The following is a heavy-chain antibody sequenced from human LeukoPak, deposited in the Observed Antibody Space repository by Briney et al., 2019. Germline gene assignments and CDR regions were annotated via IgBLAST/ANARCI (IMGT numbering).Heavy chain of an antibody. CDR1: GGSITSTTYY. Sequence: SETLSLTCTVSGGSITSTTYYWGWIRQPPGKGLEWIGSIYYSGSTYYNPSLKSRVTISGDTSKNQFSLQLNSVTPEDTAVYYCAREVKWELLANWFDPWGQGTLVTVSS. J-gene: IGHJ5*02. CDR2: IYYSGST. D-gene: IGHD1-26*01. V-gene: IGHV4-39*02. CDR3: AREVKWELLANWFDP.